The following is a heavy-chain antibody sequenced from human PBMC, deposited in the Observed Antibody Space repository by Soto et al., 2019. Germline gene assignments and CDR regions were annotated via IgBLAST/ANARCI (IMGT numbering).Heavy chain of an antibody. D-gene: IGHD3-22*01. CDR2: IFDSGNA. Sequence: SETLSLTCSVSGGSINNYYWSWIRQPPGKGLEWLGYIFDSGNAYYNPSLNSRVTISVDTSNNQFSLKLSSVPAADTSVYYCARSPFYYDSSGYYGDFYYFDYWGQGTLVTVSS. J-gene: IGHJ4*02. CDR3: ARSPFYYDSSGYYGDFYYFDY. CDR1: GGSINNYY. V-gene: IGHV4-59*08.